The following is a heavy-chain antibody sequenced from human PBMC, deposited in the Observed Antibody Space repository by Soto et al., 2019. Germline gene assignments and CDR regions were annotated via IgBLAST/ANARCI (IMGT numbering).Heavy chain of an antibody. J-gene: IGHJ4*02. CDR1: GYSSTIYD. D-gene: IGHD4-17*01. CDR2: MNPNSGNT. CDR3: ARTLYGDNVDY. V-gene: IGHV1-8*02. Sequence: SVPVPCKAAGYSSTIYDINTQRQATGQGLEWMGWMNPNSGNTGYAQKFQGRVTMTRNTSISTAYMELSSLRSEGTAVYYCARTLYGDNVDYWGQGTLVTVSS.